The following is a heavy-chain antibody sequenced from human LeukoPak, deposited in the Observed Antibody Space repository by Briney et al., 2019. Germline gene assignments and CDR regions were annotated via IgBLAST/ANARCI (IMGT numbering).Heavy chain of an antibody. Sequence: ASVKVSCKASGYTFITYGINWVRQAPGQGLEWMGWISAYNGHTNFAQRLQGRVTLTTDTSTSTAYMELRSLRSDDTAVYYCARAPVWSVGRGDFDYWGLGTMVTVSS. CDR2: ISAYNGHT. V-gene: IGHV1-18*01. CDR1: GYTFITYG. J-gene: IGHJ4*02. D-gene: IGHD3-3*01. CDR3: ARAPVWSVGRGDFDY.